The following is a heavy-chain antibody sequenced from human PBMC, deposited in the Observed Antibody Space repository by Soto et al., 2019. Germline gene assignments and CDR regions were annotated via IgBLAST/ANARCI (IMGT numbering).Heavy chain of an antibody. CDR3: AKGGRQWLVTSDFNY. CDR1: GFTFSDYA. D-gene: IGHD6-19*01. CDR2: VSHDGRNT. J-gene: IGHJ4*02. V-gene: IGHV3-30*18. Sequence: VQLVESGGGVVQPGRSLRLSCAASGFTFSDYAWHWVRQAPGKGLGWVAVVSHDGRNTHYADSVKGRFTTSRDSSKNTVSLEMTSLRAEDTAVYYCAKGGRQWLVTSDFNYWGQGALVTVSS.